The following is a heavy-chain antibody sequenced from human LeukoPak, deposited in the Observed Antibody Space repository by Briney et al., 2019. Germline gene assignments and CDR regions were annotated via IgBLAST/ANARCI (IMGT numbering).Heavy chain of an antibody. CDR1: GGTFSSYA. V-gene: IGHV1-69*05. J-gene: IGHJ3*02. CDR3: ARDLAPATAMVGDAFDI. CDR2: IIPIFSTA. Sequence: GASVKVSCKASGGTFSSYAISWVRQAPGQGLEWMGGIIPIFSTAIYAQRFQGRVSITTDESTSTAYMELSSLRSDDTAVYYCARDLAPATAMVGDAFDIWGQGTMVTVSS. D-gene: IGHD5-18*01.